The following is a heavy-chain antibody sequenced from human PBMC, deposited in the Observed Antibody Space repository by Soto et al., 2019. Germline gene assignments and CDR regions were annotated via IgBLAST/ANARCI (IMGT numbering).Heavy chain of an antibody. CDR3: ATIYSTPITTVGVY. Sequence: SETLSLTCFVSSFSITDGFHWGWIRQSPGKGLEWIATIYHSGSTYYNPSLKSRLTISVDTSKNQFSLRLTSVTAADTAVSYCATIYSTPITTVGVYWGQGKMVTVSS. CDR2: IYHSGST. J-gene: IGHJ4*02. D-gene: IGHD1-20*01. CDR1: SFSITDGFH. V-gene: IGHV4-38-2*01.